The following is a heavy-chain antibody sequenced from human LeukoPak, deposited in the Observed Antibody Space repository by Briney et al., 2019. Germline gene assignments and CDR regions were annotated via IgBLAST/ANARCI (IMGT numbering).Heavy chain of an antibody. V-gene: IGHV1-3*01. CDR1: GYTFTSYA. CDR3: ATFPEYYYDSSGYYFFDY. D-gene: IGHD3-22*01. J-gene: IGHJ4*02. CDR2: INAGNGNT. Sequence: ASVKVSCKASGYTFTSYAMHWVRQAPGQRLEWMGWINAGNGNTKYSQKFQGRVTMTEDTSTDTAYMELSSLRSEDTAVYYCATFPEYYYDSSGYYFFDYWGQGTLVTVSS.